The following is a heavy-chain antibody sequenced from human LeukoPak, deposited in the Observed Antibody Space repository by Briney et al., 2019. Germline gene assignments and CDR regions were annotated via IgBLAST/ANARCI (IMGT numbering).Heavy chain of an antibody. CDR1: GYTLTELS. Sequence: ASVKVSCKVSGYTLTELSMHWVRQAPGKGLEWMGGFDPEDGETIYAQKFQGRVTMTEDTSTDTAYMELSSLRSEDTAVYCCATARFTMVRGDEFDYWGQGTLVTVSS. J-gene: IGHJ4*02. V-gene: IGHV1-24*01. CDR3: ATARFTMVRGDEFDY. CDR2: FDPEDGET. D-gene: IGHD3-10*01.